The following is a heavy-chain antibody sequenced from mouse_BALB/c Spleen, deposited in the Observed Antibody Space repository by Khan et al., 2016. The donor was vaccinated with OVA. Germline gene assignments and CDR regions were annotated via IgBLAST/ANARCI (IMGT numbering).Heavy chain of an antibody. V-gene: IGHV2-6-4*01. CDR3: ARAYYRFDGYYAMDY. D-gene: IGHD2-14*01. CDR2: IWGGGGT. Sequence: QVQLKESGPVLVAPSQSLSITCTVSGFSLSRYNIHWVRQPPGKGLEWLGMIWGGGGTDYNSTLKSRLSISKDNSKSQVFLKMNSLQTDASAMYYCARAYYRFDGYYAMDYWGQGTSVTVSS. CDR1: GFSLSRYN. J-gene: IGHJ4*01.